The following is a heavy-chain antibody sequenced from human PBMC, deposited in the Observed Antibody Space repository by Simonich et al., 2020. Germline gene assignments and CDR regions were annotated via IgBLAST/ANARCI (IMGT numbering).Heavy chain of an antibody. CDR2: NNPNSGGT. D-gene: IGHD7-27*01. J-gene: IGHJ4*02. V-gene: IGHV1-2*06. CDR1: GYTFTGYY. Sequence: QVQLVQSGAEVKKPGASVKVSCKASGYTFTGYYMHWVRQAPGQGLEWKGRNNPNSGGTNYAKKFQGRVTMTRETSISTAYMELSRLRSDDTAVYYCASGWDWGFSHMSDYWGQGTLVTVSS. CDR3: ASGWDWGFSHMSDY.